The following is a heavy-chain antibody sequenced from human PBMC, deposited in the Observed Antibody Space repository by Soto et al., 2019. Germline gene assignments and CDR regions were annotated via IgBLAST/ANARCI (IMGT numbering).Heavy chain of an antibody. D-gene: IGHD2-2*01. J-gene: IGHJ4*02. CDR2: ISSGGNT. CDR1: GLTVSSTF. V-gene: IGHV3-53*04. Sequence: SLRLSWAASGLTVSSTFMSWVGQAPGKGLEWVSVISSGGNTYYADSVKGRFSISRQSSDNTLYLQMNTLREDDTAVYYCASRPLGSSCDRTSRPFDFWGQGALVTVSS. CDR3: ASRPLGSSCDRTSRPFDF.